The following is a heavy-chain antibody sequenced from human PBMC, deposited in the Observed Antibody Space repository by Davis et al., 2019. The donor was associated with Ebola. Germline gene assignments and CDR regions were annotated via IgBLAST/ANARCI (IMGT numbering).Heavy chain of an antibody. CDR3: ARIKRPHGPFWSGYGWFDP. J-gene: IGHJ5*02. D-gene: IGHD3-3*01. V-gene: IGHV4-39*07. CDR2: INHSGST. CDR1: GGSISSGGYY. Sequence: PSETLSLTCTVSGGSISSGGYYWSWIRQPPGKGLEWIGEINHSGSTNYNPSLKSRVTISVDTSKNQFSLKLSSVTAADTAVYYCARIKRPHGPFWSGYGWFDPWGQGTLVTVSS.